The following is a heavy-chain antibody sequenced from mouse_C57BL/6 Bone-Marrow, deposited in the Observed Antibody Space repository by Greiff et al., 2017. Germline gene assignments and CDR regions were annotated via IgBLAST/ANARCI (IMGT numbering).Heavy chain of an antibody. CDR2: ILPGSGST. CDR3: ARSYYGNYFYYAMDY. V-gene: IGHV1-9*01. CDR1: GYTFTGYW. J-gene: IGHJ4*01. Sequence: VQRVESGAELMKPGASVKLSCKATGYTFTGYWIEWVKQKPGHGLEWIGEILPGSGSTNYNEKFKGKATFTADTSSNTAYMQLSRLTTEDSAIYDCARSYYGNYFYYAMDYWGQGTTVTVSS. D-gene: IGHD2-1*01.